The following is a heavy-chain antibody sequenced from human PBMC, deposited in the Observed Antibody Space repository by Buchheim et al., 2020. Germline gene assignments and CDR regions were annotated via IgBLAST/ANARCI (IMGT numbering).Heavy chain of an antibody. CDR2: ILASGSI. CDR3: TRQKVAPTNWFDP. CDR1: GDSTSNNDYY. Sequence: QVQLQESGPGLVRPSETLSLTCNVSGDSTSNNDYYWGWIRQPPGKGLEYIGGILASGSIRYNPSLKSRVTISADASKNQVPLELRSVTAADMAVYYCTRQKVAPTNWFDPWGLGTL. D-gene: IGHD5-12*01. J-gene: IGHJ5*02. V-gene: IGHV4-39*01.